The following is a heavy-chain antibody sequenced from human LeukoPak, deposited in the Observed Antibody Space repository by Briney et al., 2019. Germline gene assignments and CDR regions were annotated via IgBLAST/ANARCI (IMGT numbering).Heavy chain of an antibody. Sequence: PGGSLRLSCAASGFTFSSYSMNWVRQAPGKGLEWVSYISSSSSTICYADSVKGRFTISRDNAKNSLYLQMNSLRDEDTAVYYCARGVRYFDWFDYWGQGTLVTVSS. J-gene: IGHJ4*02. V-gene: IGHV3-48*02. D-gene: IGHD3-9*01. CDR1: GFTFSSYS. CDR2: ISSSSSTI. CDR3: ARGVRYFDWFDY.